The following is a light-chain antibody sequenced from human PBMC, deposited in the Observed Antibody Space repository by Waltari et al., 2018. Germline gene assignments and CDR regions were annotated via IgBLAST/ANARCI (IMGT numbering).Light chain of an antibody. CDR2: GAS. Sequence: LSLSPGERATLSCRASQSITKKFFAWYQQKPGQAPRLLIYGASSRAAGIPDRFSGSGSGTDFTLTISRLEPEDSAVYYCQQYGSSVMYTFGQGTKLEIK. J-gene: IGKJ2*01. CDR1: QSITKKF. CDR3: QQYGSSVMYT. V-gene: IGKV3-20*01.